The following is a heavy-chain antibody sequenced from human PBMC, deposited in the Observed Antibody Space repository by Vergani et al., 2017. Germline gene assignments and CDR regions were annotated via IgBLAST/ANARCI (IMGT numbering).Heavy chain of an antibody. V-gene: IGHV4-61*08. CDR3: ASDTHSGQRADR. CDR1: GGSITYGAFY. D-gene: IGHD6-19*01. CDR2: IHYSENT. Sequence: QLQLQESGPGLVKPSETLSLTCTVSGGSITYGAFYWGWNRQSPGKGLEWIGSIHYSENTNYNPSLKTRVTISVDTSKNQFSLTLTSVTAADTAVYYCASDTHSGQRADRWGQGILVTVTS. J-gene: IGHJ5*02.